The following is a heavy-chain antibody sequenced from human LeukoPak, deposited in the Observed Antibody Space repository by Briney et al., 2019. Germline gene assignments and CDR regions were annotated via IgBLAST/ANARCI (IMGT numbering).Heavy chain of an antibody. V-gene: IGHV3-33*01. CDR2: IHYDGRNK. D-gene: IGHD2-15*01. CDR1: GFTFSRFG. CDR3: ARDWGYCSGGSCYDYYGMDV. Sequence: GRSLRLSCGASGFTFSRFGMHWVGQAPGKGLEWVALIHYDGRNKYYTDSVKGRFTISRDNSKNTLYLQMNSLRAEDTAVYYCARDWGYCSGGSCYDYYGMDVWGQGTTVTVSS. J-gene: IGHJ6*02.